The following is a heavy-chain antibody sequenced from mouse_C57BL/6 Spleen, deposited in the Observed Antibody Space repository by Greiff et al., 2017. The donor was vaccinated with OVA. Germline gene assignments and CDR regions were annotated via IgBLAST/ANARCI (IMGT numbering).Heavy chain of an antibody. V-gene: IGHV1-81*01. CDR3: ARGDGNYPYFDV. Sequence: QVQLVESGAELARPGASVKLSCKASGYTFTSYGISWVKQRTGQGLEWIGEIYPRSGNTYYNEKFKGKATLTADKSSSTAYMELRSLTSEDSAVYFCARGDGNYPYFDVWGTGTTVTVSS. CDR1: GYTFTSYG. D-gene: IGHD2-1*01. J-gene: IGHJ1*03. CDR2: IYPRSGNT.